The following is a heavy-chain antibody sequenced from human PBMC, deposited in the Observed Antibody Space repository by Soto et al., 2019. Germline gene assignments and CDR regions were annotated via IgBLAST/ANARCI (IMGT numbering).Heavy chain of an antibody. V-gene: IGHV4-39*01. Sequence: QLQLQESGPGLVKPSETLSLTCTVSGGSISSDSYYWGWIRQPPGKGLEWFGNIRYSGRTFYNPSLKSRVTISVDTCKNEFSLKLGSVTAADTAVYYCARRSSGWHAFDIWGQGTMVTVSS. CDR2: IRYSGRT. J-gene: IGHJ3*02. D-gene: IGHD6-19*01. CDR1: GGSISSDSYY. CDR3: ARRSSGWHAFDI.